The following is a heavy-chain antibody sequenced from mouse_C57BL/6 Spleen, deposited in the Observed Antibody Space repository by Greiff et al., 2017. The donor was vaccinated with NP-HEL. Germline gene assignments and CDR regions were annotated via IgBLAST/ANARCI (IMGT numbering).Heavy chain of an antibody. J-gene: IGHJ2*01. V-gene: IGHV1-59*01. D-gene: IGHD1-1*01. CDR2: IDPSDSYT. CDR1: GYTFTSYW. Sequence: VQLQQPGAELVRPGTSVKLSCKASGYTFTSYWMHWVKQRPGQGLEWIGVIDPSDSYTNYNQKFKGKATLTVDTSSSTAYMQLSSLTSEDFAVYYCARVYYGSSYYFDYWGQGTTLTVSS. CDR3: ARVYYGSSYYFDY.